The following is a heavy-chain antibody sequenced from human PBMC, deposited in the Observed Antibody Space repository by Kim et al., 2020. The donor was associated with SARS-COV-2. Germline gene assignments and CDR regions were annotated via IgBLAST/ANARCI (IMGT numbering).Heavy chain of an antibody. CDR2: IYYSGST. CDR3: ARDGERLTPHSFDY. Sequence: SETLSLTCTVSGGSISSSSYYWGWIRQPPGKGLEWIGSIYYSGSTYYNPSLKSRVTISVDTSKNQFSLKLSSVTAADTAVYYCARDGERLTPHSFDYWGQGTLVTVSS. D-gene: IGHD3-10*01. V-gene: IGHV4-39*07. J-gene: IGHJ4*02. CDR1: GGSISSSSYY.